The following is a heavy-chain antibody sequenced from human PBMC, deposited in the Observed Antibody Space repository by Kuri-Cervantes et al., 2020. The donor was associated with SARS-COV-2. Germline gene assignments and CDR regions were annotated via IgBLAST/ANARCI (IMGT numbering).Heavy chain of an antibody. Sequence: ASVTVSCKASGYTFTSHGCFWVRQAPGQGLEWMGWISGDNVDTNYAQKFQCRVTITKDTSTSTAYMELRTLRSDDTAVYFCVSDYDRSAYFYSDAFDIWGQGTMVTVSS. D-gene: IGHD3-22*01. CDR3: VSDYDRSAYFYSDAFDI. J-gene: IGHJ3*02. CDR1: GYTFTSHG. CDR2: ISGDNVDT. V-gene: IGHV1-18*04.